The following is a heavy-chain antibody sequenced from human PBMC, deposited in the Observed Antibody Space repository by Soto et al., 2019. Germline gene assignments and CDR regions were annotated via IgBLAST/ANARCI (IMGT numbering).Heavy chain of an antibody. D-gene: IGHD3-22*01. J-gene: IGHJ4*02. CDR2: ISYDGRNK. V-gene: IGHV3-30*18. Sequence: PGGSLRLSWGAFGFNFGGYGMRRIRTTPAKGLEWVAVISYDGRNKYYADSVKGRFTISRDNPKNTRYLQMNSLRAEDTSVYYCAKDMDDASAMIVVVDYFDYWGQGTLVTSPQ. CDR3: AKDMDDASAMIVVVDYFDY. CDR1: GFNFGGYG.